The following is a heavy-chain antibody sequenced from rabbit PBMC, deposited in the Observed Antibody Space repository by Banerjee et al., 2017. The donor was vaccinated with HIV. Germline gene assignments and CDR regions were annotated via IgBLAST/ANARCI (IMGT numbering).Heavy chain of an antibody. Sequence: QQQLEESGGGLVKPGGTLTLTCKASGIDFSRHFYMCWVRQAPGKGLEWIACIHAGSSGSTYYASWAKGRFTISKTSSTTVTLQLTSLTAADTATYFCARGTNSAYDRFDLWGPGTLVTVS. CDR3: ARGTNSAYDRFDL. J-gene: IGHJ4*01. V-gene: IGHV1S45*01. D-gene: IGHD6-1*01. CDR1: GIDFSRHFY. CDR2: IHAGSSGST.